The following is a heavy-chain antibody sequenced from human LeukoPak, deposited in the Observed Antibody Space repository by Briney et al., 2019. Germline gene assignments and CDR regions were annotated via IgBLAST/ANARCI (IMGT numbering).Heavy chain of an antibody. V-gene: IGHV1-2*02. J-gene: IGHJ4*02. CDR2: INPNIGDT. D-gene: IGHD1-7*01. CDR1: GYTFTDYY. CDR3: ARDRPSITGTTLDYFDY. Sequence: ASVKVSCKASGYTFTDYYMHWVRQAPGQGLEWMGWINPNIGDTNYAQKSQGRVTMTRDTSISTAYMELSRLRSDDTAVYYCARDRPSITGTTLDYFDYWGQGTLLTVSS.